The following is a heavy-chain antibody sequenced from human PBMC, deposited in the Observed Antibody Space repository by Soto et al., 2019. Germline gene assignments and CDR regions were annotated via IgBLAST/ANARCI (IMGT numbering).Heavy chain of an antibody. V-gene: IGHV4-34*01. CDR1: GGSFSGYY. Sequence: SETLSLTCAVYGGSFSGYYWSWIRQPRGKGLEWIGEINHSGSTNYNPPLKSRVTISVDTSKNQFSLKLSSVTAADTAVYYCARGYCSSTSCSMGWFDPWGQGTLVTVSS. CDR2: INHSGST. CDR3: ARGYCSSTSCSMGWFDP. D-gene: IGHD2-2*01. J-gene: IGHJ5*02.